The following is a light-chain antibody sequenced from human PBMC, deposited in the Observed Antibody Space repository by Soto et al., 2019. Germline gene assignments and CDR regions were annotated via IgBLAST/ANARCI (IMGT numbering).Light chain of an antibody. CDR2: DVT. J-gene: IGLJ2*01. CDR3: CSYTGSYSLV. CDR1: SSDIDAYDF. Sequence: QSALTQPRSVSGSPGQSVTISCTGTSSDIDAYDFVSWHQHHPGKAPKVIIYDVTKRPLGVPDRFSGSKSGNTASLTISGLQAEDEADYHCCSYTGSYSLVFGGGTKLTVL. V-gene: IGLV2-11*01.